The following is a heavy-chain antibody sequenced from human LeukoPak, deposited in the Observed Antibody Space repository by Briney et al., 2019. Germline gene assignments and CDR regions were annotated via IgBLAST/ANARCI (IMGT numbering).Heavy chain of an antibody. J-gene: IGHJ1*01. D-gene: IGHD2-15*01. CDR3: ANRGYCSGGRCYWFFQH. CDR2: ISGSGNHT. CDR1: GFTFSDYA. Sequence: GGSLRLSCAASGFTFSDYAMSWVRQAPGKGLEWVSIISGSGNHTYYADSVRGRFTISRDDSKNTLYLQMNTLRAEDTAVYYCANRGYCSGGRCYWFFQHWGQGTLVTVSS. V-gene: IGHV3-23*01.